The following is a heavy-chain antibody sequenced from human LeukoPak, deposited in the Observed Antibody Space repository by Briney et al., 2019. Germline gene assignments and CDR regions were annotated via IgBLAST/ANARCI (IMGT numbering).Heavy chain of an antibody. D-gene: IGHD1-26*01. CDR1: GYTFTDYY. Sequence: ASVKVSCKASGYTFTDYYIHWVRQAPGHGLEWLGWMNVKTGATSSAQRFPGRFTKTRDTSIGTASMEFSSLTSDDTAVYYCARQSGTYWGRDYWGQGTLVTVSS. CDR2: MNVKTGAT. CDR3: ARQSGTYWGRDY. V-gene: IGHV1-2*02. J-gene: IGHJ4*02.